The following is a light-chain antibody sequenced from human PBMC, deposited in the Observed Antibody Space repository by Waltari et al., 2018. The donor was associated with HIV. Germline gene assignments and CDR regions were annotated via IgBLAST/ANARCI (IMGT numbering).Light chain of an antibody. CDR3: CSFAGNSTWV. CDR2: YVS. J-gene: IGLJ3*02. V-gene: IGLV2-23*02. Sequence: QSALTQPVSVSGSPGQSINISCSGTSSDVGGSNVVSWYQQHPGKAPKLIIYYVSERPSGVSNRFSASKSGNTASLTISGLQAEDESDYYCCSFAGNSTWVFGGGTKVTVL. CDR1: SSDVGGSNV.